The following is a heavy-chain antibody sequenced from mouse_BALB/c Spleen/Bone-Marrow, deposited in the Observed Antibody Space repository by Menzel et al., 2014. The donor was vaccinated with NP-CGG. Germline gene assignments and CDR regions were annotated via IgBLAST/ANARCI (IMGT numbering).Heavy chain of an antibody. D-gene: IGHD1-1*01. J-gene: IGHJ2*01. CDR3: ARSGSSSGYFDY. CDR2: ISSGSSTI. CDR1: GFTFSSFG. Sequence: SGFTFSSFGMHWVRQAPEKGLEWVAYISSGSSTIYYADTVMGRFTISRDNPKNTLFLQMTSLRSEDTAMYYCARSGSSSGYFDYWGQGTTLTVSS. V-gene: IGHV5-17*02.